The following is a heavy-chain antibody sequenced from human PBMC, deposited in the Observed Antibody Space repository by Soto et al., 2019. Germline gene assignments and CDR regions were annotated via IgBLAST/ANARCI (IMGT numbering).Heavy chain of an antibody. V-gene: IGHV1-18*01. Sequence: EASVKVSCKASGYTFTSYGISCVRQAPGQGLEWMGWISAYNGNTNYAQKLQGRVTMTTDTSTSTAYMELRSLRSDDTAVYYCARLVVAATGNWFDPWGQGTLVTVSS. CDR2: ISAYNGNT. CDR3: ARLVVAATGNWFDP. CDR1: GYTFTSYG. D-gene: IGHD2-15*01. J-gene: IGHJ5*02.